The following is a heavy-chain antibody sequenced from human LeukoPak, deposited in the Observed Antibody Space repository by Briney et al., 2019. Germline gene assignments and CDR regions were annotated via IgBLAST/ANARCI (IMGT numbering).Heavy chain of an antibody. CDR3: AREPDYYGSGSYFDY. CDR2: IIPIFGTA. J-gene: IGHJ4*02. V-gene: IGHV1-69*06. CDR1: GGTFSSYA. Sequence: SVKVSCKASGGTFSSYAIGWVRQAPGQGLEWMGGIIPIFGTANYAQKFQGRVTITADKATSTAYMELSSLRSEDTAVHYCAREPDYYGSGSYFDYWGQGTLVTVSS. D-gene: IGHD3-10*01.